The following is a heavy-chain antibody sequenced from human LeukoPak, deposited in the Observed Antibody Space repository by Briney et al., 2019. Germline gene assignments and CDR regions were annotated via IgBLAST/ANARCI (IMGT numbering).Heavy chain of an antibody. CDR1: RLSACENY. Sequence: SLRLSPAASRLSACENYMNSVRQAPRERLEWVSVIYDDGTTYYADSVRGRFTISRDNSKNTLYVQMNSLRAEDTAVYYCAKGHYGNTPQWGQGSLVTVSS. D-gene: IGHD1/OR15-1a*01. V-gene: IGHV3-66*01. CDR3: AKGHYGNTPQ. CDR2: IYDDGTT. J-gene: IGHJ4*02.